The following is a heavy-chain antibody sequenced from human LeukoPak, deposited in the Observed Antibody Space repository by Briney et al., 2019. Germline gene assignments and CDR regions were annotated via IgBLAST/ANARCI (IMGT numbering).Heavy chain of an antibody. D-gene: IGHD3-3*01. CDR2: ISYDGSNK. CDR1: GFTFSSYG. V-gene: IGHV3-30*18. Sequence: PGRSLRLSCAASGFTFSSYGMHWVRQAPGKGLEWVAVISYDGSNKYYADSVKGRFTISRDNSKNTLYLQMNSLRAEDTAVYYCAKDSKVHISVDLWSGSDYWGQGTLVTVSS. J-gene: IGHJ4*02. CDR3: AKDSKVHISVDLWSGSDY.